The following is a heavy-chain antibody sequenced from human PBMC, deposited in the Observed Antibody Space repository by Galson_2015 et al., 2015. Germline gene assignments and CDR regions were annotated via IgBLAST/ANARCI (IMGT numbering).Heavy chain of an antibody. J-gene: IGHJ6*03. D-gene: IGHD3-22*01. V-gene: IGHV4-59*08. CDR1: GGSISRYY. Sequence: SLTCTFSGGSISRYYWSWIRPPPGKGLEWIGYIYYSGSTNYNPSLKSRFTISVDTSKNQFSLKLSSVTAADTAVYYCASRETHYYDSSGYYYPYYYYMDVWGKGTTVTVSS. CDR3: ASRETHYYDSSGYYYPYYYYMDV. CDR2: IYYSGST.